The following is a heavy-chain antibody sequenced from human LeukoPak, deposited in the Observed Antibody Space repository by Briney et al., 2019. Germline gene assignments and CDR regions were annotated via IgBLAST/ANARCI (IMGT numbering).Heavy chain of an antibody. CDR1: GYTFTSYG. CDR3: ARADEYSSSYLYFDY. V-gene: IGHV1-18*01. D-gene: IGHD6-6*01. Sequence: WASVKVSCKASGYTFTSYGISWARQAPGQGLEWMGWISAYNGNTNYAQKLQGRVTMTTDTSTSTAYMELRSLRSDDTAVYYCARADEYSSSYLYFDYWGQGTLVTVSS. CDR2: ISAYNGNT. J-gene: IGHJ4*02.